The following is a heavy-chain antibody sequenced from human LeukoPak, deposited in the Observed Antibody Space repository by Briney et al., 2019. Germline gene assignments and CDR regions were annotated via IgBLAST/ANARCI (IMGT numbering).Heavy chain of an antibody. V-gene: IGHV3-15*01. Sequence: KTGGSLRLSCVASGFTLKNAWMSWVRQAPGKGPEWVGRIRSKTDGGTTDYAAPVKGRFTISRDDSKNTLYLQMNSLKTEDTAVYFCATGTEQQWLSLDYWGQGTLVTVSS. CDR2: IRSKTDGGTT. J-gene: IGHJ4*02. D-gene: IGHD6-19*01. CDR3: ATGTEQQWLSLDY. CDR1: GFTLKNAW.